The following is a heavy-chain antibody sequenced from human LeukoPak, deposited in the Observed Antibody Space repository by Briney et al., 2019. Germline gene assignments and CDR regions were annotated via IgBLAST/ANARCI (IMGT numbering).Heavy chain of an antibody. J-gene: IGHJ5*02. CDR3: ARDGGIAAGEFDP. Sequence: ASVKVSCKASGYTFTGYYMHWVRQAPGQGLEWMGWINPNSGGTNYAQKFQGWVTMTRDTSISTAYMELSRPRSDDTAVYYCARDGGIAAGEFDPWGQGTLVTVSS. V-gene: IGHV1-2*04. CDR1: GYTFTGYY. CDR2: INPNSGGT. D-gene: IGHD6-13*01.